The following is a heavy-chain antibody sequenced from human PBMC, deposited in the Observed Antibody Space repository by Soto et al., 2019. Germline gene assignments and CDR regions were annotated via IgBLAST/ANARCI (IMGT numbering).Heavy chain of an antibody. J-gene: IGHJ6*02. V-gene: IGHV6-1*01. CDR3: VRESYSAFNFYGMDV. CDR1: GDRLFSNSAA. D-gene: IGHD4-4*01. Sequence: PSQTLSLTCAISGDRLFSNSAAWNWIRQSPSRGLEWLGRTYYRSKWYNDYAVSVRGRISINPDTPKNQFSLQLNSVTPEDTAVYYCVRESYSAFNFYGMDVWGQGTTVTVSS. CDR2: TYYRSKWYN.